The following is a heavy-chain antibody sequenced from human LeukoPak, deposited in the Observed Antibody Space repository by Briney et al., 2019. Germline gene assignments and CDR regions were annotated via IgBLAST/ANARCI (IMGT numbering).Heavy chain of an antibody. V-gene: IGHV3-23*01. Sequence: GGSLRLSCAASGFTFSSYAMSWVRQAPGKGLEWVSAIGSGGTTYYTDSEKGRFTISRDNSKTTLYLQMSSLRAEDTAVYYCAKRDTTMAKGAFDIWGQGTTVTVSS. CDR2: IGSGGTT. CDR3: AKRDTTMAKGAFDI. D-gene: IGHD5-18*01. J-gene: IGHJ3*02. CDR1: GFTFSSYA.